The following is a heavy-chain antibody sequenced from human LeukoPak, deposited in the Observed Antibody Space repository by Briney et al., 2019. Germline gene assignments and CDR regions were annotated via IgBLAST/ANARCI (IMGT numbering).Heavy chain of an antibody. V-gene: IGHV3-30*04. Sequence: PGRSLRLSCAASGFTFSSYAMHWVRQAPGKGLEWVAVISYDGSNKYYADSVKGRFTISRDNSKNTLYLQMNSLRAEDTAVYYCVRDFRSADYWGQGILVTVSS. CDR2: ISYDGSNK. CDR3: VRDFRSADY. CDR1: GFTFSSYA. J-gene: IGHJ4*02.